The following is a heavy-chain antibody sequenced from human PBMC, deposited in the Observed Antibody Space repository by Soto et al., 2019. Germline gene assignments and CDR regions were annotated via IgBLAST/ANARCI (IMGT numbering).Heavy chain of an antibody. Sequence: ELQLLESGGGLVQPGGSLKLSCAASIFTFSNYAMNWVRQAPGKGLEWVSTITGSGRNTYYADSVKGRFTISRDNSKNTLFLQMNTLRAEDTAVYYCAKAWGEDWGYFDYWGQGTLVTVSS. CDR1: IFTFSNYA. CDR2: ITGSGRNT. V-gene: IGHV3-23*01. CDR3: AKAWGEDWGYFDY. J-gene: IGHJ4*02. D-gene: IGHD7-27*01.